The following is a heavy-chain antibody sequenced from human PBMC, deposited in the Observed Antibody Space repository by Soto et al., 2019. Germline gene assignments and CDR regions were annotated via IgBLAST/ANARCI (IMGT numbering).Heavy chain of an antibody. V-gene: IGHV3-23*01. D-gene: IGHD6-19*01. J-gene: IGHJ4*02. CDR2: ISNTGGST. CDR3: AKDKDPGIAVANYFDY. Sequence: AGGSLRLSCAASGFTFSSHAMSWVRQAPGKGLEWVSAISNTGGSTYYADSVKGRFTISRDISKNTLYLHMNSLRAEDTAVYYCAKDKDPGIAVANYFDYWGQGTLVTVSS. CDR1: GFTFSSHA.